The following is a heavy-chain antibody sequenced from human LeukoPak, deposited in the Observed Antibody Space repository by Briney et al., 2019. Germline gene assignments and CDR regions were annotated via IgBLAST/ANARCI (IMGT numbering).Heavy chain of an antibody. V-gene: IGHV3-66*01. D-gene: IGHD1/OR15-1a*01. CDR2: IYTDGST. CDR3: APRPDSNRGSYDY. J-gene: IGHJ4*02. Sequence: GGPLRLSCAASGYSVSDKPMTWVRQAAGKGLEWVSVIYTDGSTHYSESVRGRFYISRDNSKNTLYLQMNSLGAEDTAVYYCAPRPDSNRGSYDYWGQGTLVTVYS. CDR1: GYSVSDKP.